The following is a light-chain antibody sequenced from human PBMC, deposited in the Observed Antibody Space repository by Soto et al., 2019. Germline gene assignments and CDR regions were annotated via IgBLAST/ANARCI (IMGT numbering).Light chain of an antibody. V-gene: IGKV3-11*01. Sequence: EIVMTQSPATLSVSPGGRATLSCRASQSVTNSLAWYQQKPGQAPRLLVYDASNRATGIPTRFSGSGSGTDFTLTISNLEPEDFAVYYCQQHISWPLTFGGGTKVDIK. CDR2: DAS. CDR3: QQHISWPLT. J-gene: IGKJ4*01. CDR1: QSVTNS.